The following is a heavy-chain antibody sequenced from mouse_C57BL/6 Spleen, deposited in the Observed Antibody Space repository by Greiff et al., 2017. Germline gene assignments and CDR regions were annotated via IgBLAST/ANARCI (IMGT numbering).Heavy chain of an antibody. J-gene: IGHJ2*01. V-gene: IGHV1-52*01. CDR1: GYTFTSYW. D-gene: IGHD1-1*01. Sequence: QVQLQQPGAELVRPGSSVKLSCKASGYTFTSYWMHWVKQRPIQGLEWIGNIDPSDSETHYNQKFKDKATLTVDKSSSTAYMQLSSLTSEDSAVYYCARDSHYYGSRNYFDYWGQGTTLTVSS. CDR2: IDPSDSET. CDR3: ARDSHYYGSRNYFDY.